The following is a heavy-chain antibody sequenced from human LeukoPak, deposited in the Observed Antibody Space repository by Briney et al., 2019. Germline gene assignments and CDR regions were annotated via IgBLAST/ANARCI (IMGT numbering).Heavy chain of an antibody. J-gene: IGHJ4*02. V-gene: IGHV3-23*01. CDR2: ISGSGGST. CDR3: AKGGCSSTTCSIDY. Sequence: GGSLRLSCAASGFTFNNYAMSWVREAPGNGLKGVSAISGSGGSTYYADSVKGRFTVSRDNSKNTLYLQMNSLRAEDTAVYYCAKGGCSSTTCSIDYWGQGTLVTVSS. D-gene: IGHD2-2*01. CDR1: GFTFNNYA.